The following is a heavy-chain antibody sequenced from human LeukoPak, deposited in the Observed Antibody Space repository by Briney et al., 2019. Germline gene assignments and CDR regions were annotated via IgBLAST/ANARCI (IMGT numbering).Heavy chain of an antibody. CDR1: GFTFSVYW. CDR3: ARGYTGHDNFDY. J-gene: IGHJ4*02. CDR2: IKEDESKK. D-gene: IGHD5-12*01. V-gene: IGHV3-7*04. Sequence: PGGSLRLSCAASGFTFSVYWMNWVRQAPGKGLEWVANIKEDESKKDYVDSVKGRFIISRDNAKNSLYLQMNSLRAEDTAVYYCARGYTGHDNFDYWGQGTLVTVSS.